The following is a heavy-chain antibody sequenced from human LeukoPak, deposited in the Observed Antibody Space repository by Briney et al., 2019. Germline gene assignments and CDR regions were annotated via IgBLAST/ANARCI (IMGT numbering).Heavy chain of an antibody. Sequence: GASVKVSCKASGYTFTSYGISWVRQAPGQGLEWMGWISAYNGNTNYAQKLQGRVTMTTDTSTSTAYMELRNLRSDDTAVYYCARDWQQLVPYYFDYWGQGTLVTVSS. D-gene: IGHD6-13*01. J-gene: IGHJ4*02. CDR2: ISAYNGNT. V-gene: IGHV1-18*01. CDR1: GYTFTSYG. CDR3: ARDWQQLVPYYFDY.